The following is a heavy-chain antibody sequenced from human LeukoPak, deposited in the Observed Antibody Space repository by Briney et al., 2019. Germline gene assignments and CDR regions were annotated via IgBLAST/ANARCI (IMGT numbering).Heavy chain of an antibody. CDR2: INHSGST. D-gene: IGHD3-16*01. Sequence: SETLSLTCAVYGGSFSGYYWSWIRQPLGKGLEWIGEINHSGSTNYNPSLKSRVTISVDTSKNQFSLKLSSVTAADTAVYYCARHSTLGYYYYYMDVWGKGTTVTISS. V-gene: IGHV4-34*01. CDR3: ARHSTLGYYYYYMDV. J-gene: IGHJ6*03. CDR1: GGSFSGYY.